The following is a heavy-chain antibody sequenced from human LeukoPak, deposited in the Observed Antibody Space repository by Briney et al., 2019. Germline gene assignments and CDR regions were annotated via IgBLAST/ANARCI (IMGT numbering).Heavy chain of an antibody. J-gene: IGHJ3*02. CDR2: INTDGSST. CDR1: GFTFSTYW. V-gene: IGHV3-74*01. Sequence: PGGSLRLSCAASGFTFSTYWMHWVRQAPGKGLVWVSRINTDGSSTNYADSVKGRFTISRDNAQNTLFLQMNSLRAEDTAVYYCARGPVAFDIWGQGTMVTVSS. CDR3: ARGPVAFDI.